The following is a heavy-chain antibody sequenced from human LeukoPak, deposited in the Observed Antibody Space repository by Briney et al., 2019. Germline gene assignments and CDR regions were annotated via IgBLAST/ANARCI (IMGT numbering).Heavy chain of an antibody. J-gene: IGHJ4*02. CDR3: ARIPLGYSGAYYFDY. V-gene: IGHV4-4*09. CDR1: RGSISGSIRRYY. Sequence: PSETLSLTCTVSRGSISGSIRRYYWSWLRQAPGKGLEVIGYISSSGSVNDNPSLRSRVTISVDTSKNQFFLNLSSVSAADTAVYYCARIPLGYSGAYYFDYWGQGTLVTVSP. CDR2: ISSSGSV. D-gene: IGHD5-12*01.